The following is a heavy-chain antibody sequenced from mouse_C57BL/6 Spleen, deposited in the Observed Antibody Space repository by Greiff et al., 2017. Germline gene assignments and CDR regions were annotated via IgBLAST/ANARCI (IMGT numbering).Heavy chain of an antibody. Sequence: EVKLVESGGGLVQSGRSLRLSCATSGFTFSDFYMEWVRQAPGKGLEWIAASRNKANDYTTEYSASVKGRFIVSRDTSQSILYLQMNALRAEDTAIYYCARDTGTRGYFDVWGTGTTVTVSS. CDR1: GFTFSDFY. D-gene: IGHD3-3*01. J-gene: IGHJ1*03. CDR3: ARDTGTRGYFDV. V-gene: IGHV7-1*01. CDR2: SRNKANDYTT.